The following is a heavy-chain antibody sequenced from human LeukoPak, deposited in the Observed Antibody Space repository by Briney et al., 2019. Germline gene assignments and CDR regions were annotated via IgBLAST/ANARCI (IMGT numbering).Heavy chain of an antibody. V-gene: IGHV3-21*01. D-gene: IGHD2-2*01. Sequence: PGGSLRLSCAASGFTFSSYCMNWVRQAPGKGLEWVSSISSSSSYIYYADSVKGRFTISRDNAKNSLYLQMNSLRAEDTAVYYCARGWDIVVVPAAIDPWGQGTLVTVSS. CDR2: ISSSSSYI. CDR1: GFTFSSYC. J-gene: IGHJ5*02. CDR3: ARGWDIVVVPAAIDP.